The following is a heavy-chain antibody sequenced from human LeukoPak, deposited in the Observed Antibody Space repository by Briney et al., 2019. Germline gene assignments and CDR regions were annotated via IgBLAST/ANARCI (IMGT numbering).Heavy chain of an antibody. V-gene: IGHV5-51*01. Sequence: GESLKISCKGSGYIFANYWIGWVRQMPGKGLEWMGIVYPGDSDTRYSPSFQGQVAISADKSITTAYLQWSSLNASDTAMYYCARFAYGSDYFPGHYWGQGTLVTVSS. CDR3: ARFAYGSDYFPGHY. CDR2: VYPGDSDT. J-gene: IGHJ4*02. CDR1: GYIFANYW. D-gene: IGHD3-22*01.